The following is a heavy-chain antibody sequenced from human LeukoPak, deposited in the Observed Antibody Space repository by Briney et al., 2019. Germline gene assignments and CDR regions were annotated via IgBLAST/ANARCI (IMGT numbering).Heavy chain of an antibody. CDR1: VYTFTSYV. CDR2: ISAYNGNT. D-gene: IGHD1-26*01. J-gene: IGHJ4*02. CDR3: ARPARGIVGATTADY. Sequence: ASVKVSCKASVYTFTSYVISWVRQAPGQGLEWMGWISAYNGNTNYAQKLQGRVTMTTDTSTRTAYMELRSLRPDDTAVYYCARPARGIVGATTADYWGQGTLVTVSS. V-gene: IGHV1-18*01.